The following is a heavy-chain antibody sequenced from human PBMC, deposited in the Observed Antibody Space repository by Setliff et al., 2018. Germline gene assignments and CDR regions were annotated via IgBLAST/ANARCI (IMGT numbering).Heavy chain of an antibody. V-gene: IGHV1-69*06. CDR2: IIPIFGTA. CDR1: GGTFSSYA. J-gene: IGHJ3*02. CDR3: ASRRGLEWSLGAFDI. Sequence: SLKVSCKASGGTFSSYAISWVRQAPGQGLEWMGRIIPIFGTANYAQKFRGRVTITADKSTSTAYMELSSLRSEDTAVYYCASRRGLEWSLGAFDIWGQGTMVTVSS. D-gene: IGHD3-3*01.